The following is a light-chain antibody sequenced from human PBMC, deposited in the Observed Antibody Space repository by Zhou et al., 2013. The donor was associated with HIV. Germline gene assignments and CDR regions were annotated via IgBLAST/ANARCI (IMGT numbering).Light chain of an antibody. CDR2: LAS. Sequence: DIQMTQSPSSLSASVGDRVTITCRASQAIYNYLAWYQQKPGKVPKLLIHLASTLLSGVPSRFSGSVSGTDFTLTISSLQPEDIATYYCQQYNSLPVTFGGGTKVEIK. J-gene: IGKJ4*01. CDR3: QQYNSLPVT. V-gene: IGKV1-27*01. CDR1: QAIYNY.